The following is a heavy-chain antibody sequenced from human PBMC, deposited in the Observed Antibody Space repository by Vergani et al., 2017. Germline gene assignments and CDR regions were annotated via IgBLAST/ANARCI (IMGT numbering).Heavy chain of an antibody. V-gene: IGHV4-39*01. CDR3: ARQFWGGGGYRFDH. Sequence: QLQLQESGPGLLKPSETLSLTCSVSGTSISGSRDYWGWIRQPPGKGLEWIGSIFYTGTSYYNPSLESRANNSVDTSKNQFSLKLKSETAADTAVYYCARQFWGGGGYRFDHWGQGTLVTVSS. CDR1: GTSISGSRDY. J-gene: IGHJ4*02. CDR2: IFYTGTS. D-gene: IGHD2-15*01.